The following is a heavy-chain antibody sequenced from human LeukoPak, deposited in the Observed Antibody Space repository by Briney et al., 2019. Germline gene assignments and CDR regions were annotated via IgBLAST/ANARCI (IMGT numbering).Heavy chain of an antibody. CDR1: GFTFSSSA. Sequence: PGGSLRLSCAASGFTFSSSAMHWVRQAPGKGLEWVAFIRYDGNNKYYPDSVKGRFTISRDNSKNTLYLQMNSLRAEDTAVYYCAKTFSSDWYFDYWGQGTLVTVAS. V-gene: IGHV3-30*02. J-gene: IGHJ4*02. D-gene: IGHD6-25*01. CDR3: AKTFSSDWYFDY. CDR2: IRYDGNNK.